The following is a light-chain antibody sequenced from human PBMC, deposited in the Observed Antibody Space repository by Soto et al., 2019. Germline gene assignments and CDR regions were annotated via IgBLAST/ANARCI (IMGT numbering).Light chain of an antibody. V-gene: IGKV1-39*01. J-gene: IGKJ1*01. CDR1: QSISSY. Sequence: DNQMTQSPSSLSASVGDRDTITCRASQSISSYLNWYQQKPGKAPKLLIYAASSLQSGVPSRFSGSGSGTDFTLTISSLQPEDFATYYCQQSYSTLTWTFGQGTKVDIK. CDR2: AAS. CDR3: QQSYSTLTWT.